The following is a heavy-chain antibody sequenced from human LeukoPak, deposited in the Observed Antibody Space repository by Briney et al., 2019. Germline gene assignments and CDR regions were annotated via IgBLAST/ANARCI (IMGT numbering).Heavy chain of an antibody. V-gene: IGHV3-7*03. CDR1: GFTFSSYS. Sequence: GGSLRLSCAASGFTFSSYSMNWVRQAPGKGLEWVANIKEDGSEKFYLDSVKGRFTISRDNAKNSLYLQMNSLRAEDTALYYCAKDNKSYYGSGSYTSLDYWGQGTLVTVSS. CDR2: IKEDGSEK. J-gene: IGHJ4*02. CDR3: AKDNKSYYGSGSYTSLDY. D-gene: IGHD3-10*01.